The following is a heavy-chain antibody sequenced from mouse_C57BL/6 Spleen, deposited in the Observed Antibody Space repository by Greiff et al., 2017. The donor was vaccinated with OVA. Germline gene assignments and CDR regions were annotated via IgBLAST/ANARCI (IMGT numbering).Heavy chain of an antibody. J-gene: IGHJ4*01. D-gene: IGHD1-1*01. CDR1: GYTFTSYW. CDR3: ARSGGGSSYYAMDY. Sequence: QVQLQQPGAELVMPGASVKLSCKASGYTFTSYWMHWVKQRPGQGLEWIGEIDPSDSYTNYNQKFKGKSTLTVDKSSSTAYMQLSSLTSEDSAVYYCARSGGGSSYYAMDYWGQGTSVTVSS. V-gene: IGHV1-69*01. CDR2: IDPSDSYT.